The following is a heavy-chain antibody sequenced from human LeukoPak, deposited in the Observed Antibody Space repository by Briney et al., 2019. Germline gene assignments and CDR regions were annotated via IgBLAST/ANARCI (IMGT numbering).Heavy chain of an antibody. V-gene: IGHV3-23*01. CDR1: GFTFSSYA. CDR3: ARGGFYSDSGNYHPFDF. Sequence: PGGSLRLSCAASGFTFSSYAMSWVRQAPGKGLEWVSAISGSGGSTYYADSVKGRFTISRDNSKNTLFLQMNSLRAEDTAVYYCARGGFYSDSGNYHPFDFWGQGTLVTVSS. J-gene: IGHJ4*02. D-gene: IGHD3-22*01. CDR2: ISGSGGST.